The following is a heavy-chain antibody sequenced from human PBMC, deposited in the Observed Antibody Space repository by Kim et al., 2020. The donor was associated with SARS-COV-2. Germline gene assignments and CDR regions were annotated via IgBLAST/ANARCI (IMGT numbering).Heavy chain of an antibody. V-gene: IGHV1-3*01. Sequence: ASVKVSCKASGYTFISYAMHWVRQAPGQRLEWMGWINASNGNTKYSQKFQGRVTITRDTTASTAYMELSSLRSEDKAIYYCAREGPHATYSEGFDPWGQG. CDR3: AREGPHATYSEGFDP. D-gene: IGHD6-13*01. J-gene: IGHJ5*02. CDR1: GYTFISYA. CDR2: INASNGNT.